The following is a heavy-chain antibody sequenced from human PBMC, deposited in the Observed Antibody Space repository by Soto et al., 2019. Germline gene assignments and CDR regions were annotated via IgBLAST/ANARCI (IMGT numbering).Heavy chain of an antibody. D-gene: IGHD1-26*01. V-gene: IGHV4-30-4*02. J-gene: IGHJ4*02. CDR2: IYYSGST. Sequence: PSETLSHICTVSGRSISSGDYYWSWLRQPPGKGLEWIGYIYYSGSTYYNPSLKSRLTISVDTSKNQFSLKLSSVTAADTAVYYCARSLYSGRYLHFDYWGQGNLVSVS. CDR1: GRSISSGDYY. CDR3: ARSLYSGRYLHFDY.